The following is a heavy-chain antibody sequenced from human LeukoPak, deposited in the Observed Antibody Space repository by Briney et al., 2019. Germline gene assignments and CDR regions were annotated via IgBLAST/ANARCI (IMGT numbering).Heavy chain of an antibody. V-gene: IGHV1-69*13. D-gene: IGHD1-7*01. CDR1: GYTFTSYA. Sequence: GASVKVSCKASGYTFTSYAMNWVRQAPGQGLEWMGGIIPIFGTANYAQKFQGRVTITADESTSTAYMELSSLRSEDTAVYYCARDLDITGTPFDYWGQGTLVTVSS. CDR2: IIPIFGTA. CDR3: ARDLDITGTPFDY. J-gene: IGHJ4*02.